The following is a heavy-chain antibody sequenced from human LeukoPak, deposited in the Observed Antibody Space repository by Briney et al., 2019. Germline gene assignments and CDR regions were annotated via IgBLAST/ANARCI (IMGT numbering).Heavy chain of an antibody. CDR2: ISSSSSYT. V-gene: IGHV3-11*03. CDR1: RFTFSDYY. CDR3: ASLRRVVGATTGWFDP. J-gene: IGHJ5*02. Sequence: GGSLRLSCAASRFTFSDYYMSWIRQAPGKGLEWVSYISSSSSYTNYADSVKGRFTISRDNAKNSLYLQMNSLRAEDTAVYYCASLRRVVGATTGWFDPWGQGTLVTVSS. D-gene: IGHD1-26*01.